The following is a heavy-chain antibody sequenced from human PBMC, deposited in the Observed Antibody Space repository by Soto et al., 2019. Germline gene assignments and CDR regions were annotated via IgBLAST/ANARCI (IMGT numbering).Heavy chain of an antibody. V-gene: IGHV4-34*01. CDR2: INHSGST. J-gene: IGHJ3*02. D-gene: IGHD1-7*01. CDR3: ARKPRNYISGTAFDI. CDR1: GGSFSGYY. Sequence: QVQLQQWGAGLLKPSETLSLTCAVYGGSFSGYYWSWIRQPPGKGLEWIGEINHSGSTNYNPSLKSRVTISVDTSKNQCSLKLSSVTAADTAVYYCARKPRNYISGTAFDIWGQGTMVTVSS.